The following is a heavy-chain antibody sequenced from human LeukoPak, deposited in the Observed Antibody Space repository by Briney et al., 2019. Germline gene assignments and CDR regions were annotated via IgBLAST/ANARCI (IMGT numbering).Heavy chain of an antibody. V-gene: IGHV3-30*02. CDR2: ISDSGGDK. D-gene: IGHD1-1*01. Sequence: GGSLRLSCAASGFTFNRYGFHWVRQAPGKGLEWVAFISDSGGDKWYADSVKGRLTISRDKSKNTVNLQMSSLRVEDTALYYCARVEVGRRPNWFDPWGQGTLATVSS. CDR1: GFTFNRYG. J-gene: IGHJ5*02. CDR3: ARVEVGRRPNWFDP.